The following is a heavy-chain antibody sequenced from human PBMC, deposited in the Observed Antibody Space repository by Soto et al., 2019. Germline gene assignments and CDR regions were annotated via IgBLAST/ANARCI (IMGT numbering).Heavy chain of an antibody. CDR2: IKSKPSGGTS. Sequence: EVQLVESGGGLVKPGGSLRLSCVASGLTFTNAWMSWVRQAPGKGLEWGGLIKSKPSGGTSDYAVPVKGRFIVSRDDSTNTVYLQMNSLKFEDTAVYYCATDLPFSGGSCYAYWGQGTLVTVSS. V-gene: IGHV3-15*01. CDR3: ATDLPFSGGSCYAY. D-gene: IGHD2-15*01. J-gene: IGHJ4*02. CDR1: GLTFTNAW.